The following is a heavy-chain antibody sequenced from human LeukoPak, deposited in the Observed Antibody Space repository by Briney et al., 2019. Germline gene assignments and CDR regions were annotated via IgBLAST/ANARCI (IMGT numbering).Heavy chain of an antibody. D-gene: IGHD4-17*01. J-gene: IGHJ4*02. CDR1: GGSISSGGYY. V-gene: IGHV4-31*03. CDR3: ARANYGEIASEFDY. CDR2: IYYSGST. Sequence: SQTLSLTCTVSGGSISSGGYYWSWIRQHPGKGLEWIGYIYYSGSTYYKPSLKSRVTIPVDTSKNQFSLKLRSVTAADTAVYYCARANYGEIASEFDYWGQGTLVTVSS.